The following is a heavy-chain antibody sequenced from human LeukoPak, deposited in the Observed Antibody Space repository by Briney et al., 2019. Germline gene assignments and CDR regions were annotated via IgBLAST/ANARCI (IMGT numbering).Heavy chain of an antibody. D-gene: IGHD5-18*01. CDR1: GYTFTGYY. CDR3: ARGIQLWFHYYYYGMDV. Sequence: ASVKVSCKASGYTFTGYYMHWVRQAPGQGLEWMGWISAYNGNTNYAQKLQGRVTMTTDTSTSTAYMELRSLRSDDTAVYYCARGIQLWFHYYYYGMDVWGQGTTVTVSS. J-gene: IGHJ6*02. CDR2: ISAYNGNT. V-gene: IGHV1-18*04.